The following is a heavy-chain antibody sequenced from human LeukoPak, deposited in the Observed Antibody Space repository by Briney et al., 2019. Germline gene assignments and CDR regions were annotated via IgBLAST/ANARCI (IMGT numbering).Heavy chain of an antibody. Sequence: PGGSLRLSCAASGFTFSSYAMSWVRQAPGKGLEWVAVIWYDGSNKYYADSVKGRFTISRDNSKNTLYLQMNSLRAEDTAVYYCARDSDVVVPAATPGFDYWGQGTLVTVSS. D-gene: IGHD2-2*01. CDR3: ARDSDVVVPAATPGFDY. CDR1: GFTFSSYA. J-gene: IGHJ4*02. V-gene: IGHV3-33*08. CDR2: IWYDGSNK.